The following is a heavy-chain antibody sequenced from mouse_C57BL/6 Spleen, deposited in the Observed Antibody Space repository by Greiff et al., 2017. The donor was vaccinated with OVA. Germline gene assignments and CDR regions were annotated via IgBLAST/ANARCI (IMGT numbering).Heavy chain of an antibody. CDR1: GFTFSDYG. Sequence: VQLQESGGGLVKPGGSLKLSCAASGFTFSDYGMHWVRQAPEKGLEWVAYISSGSSTIYYADTVKGRFTISRDNAKNTLFLQMTSLRSEDTAMYYCARGVYYGSSYGYFDVWGTGTTVTVSS. V-gene: IGHV5-17*01. CDR3: ARGVYYGSSYGYFDV. CDR2: ISSGSSTI. D-gene: IGHD1-1*01. J-gene: IGHJ1*03.